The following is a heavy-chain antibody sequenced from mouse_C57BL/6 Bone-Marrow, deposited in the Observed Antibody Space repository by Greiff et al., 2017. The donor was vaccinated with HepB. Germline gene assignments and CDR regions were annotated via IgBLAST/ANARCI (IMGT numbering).Heavy chain of an antibody. CDR2: ISSGSSTI. J-gene: IGHJ2*01. Sequence: EVKLMESGGGLVKPGGSLKLSCAASGFTFSDYGMHWVRQAPEKGLEWVAYISSGSSTIYYADTVKGRFTISRDNAKNTLFLQMTSLRSEDTAMYYCARMRGDDYFDYWGQGTTLTVSS. D-gene: IGHD3-3*01. CDR3: ARMRGDDYFDY. V-gene: IGHV5-17*01. CDR1: GFTFSDYG.